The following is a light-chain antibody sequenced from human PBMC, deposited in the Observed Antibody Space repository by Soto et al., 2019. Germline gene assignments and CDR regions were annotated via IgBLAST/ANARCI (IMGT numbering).Light chain of an antibody. V-gene: IGKV1-5*03. CDR3: QQYNSYGT. CDR2: KAS. J-gene: IGKJ1*01. CDR1: QSISRW. Sequence: DIQMTQSPSTLSASVGDRVTITCLASQSISRWLAWYKQKPGKVPNLLIYKASSLESGVPSRFSGSGSGTEFTLTISSLQPDDFATYYCQQYNSYGTFGQGTKVDIK.